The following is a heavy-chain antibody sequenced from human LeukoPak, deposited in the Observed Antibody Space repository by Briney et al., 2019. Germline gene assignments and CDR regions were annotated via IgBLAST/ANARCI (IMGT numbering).Heavy chain of an antibody. D-gene: IGHD5/OR15-5a*01. CDR3: AKDIGSVVSTTSYFDY. Sequence: GRSLRLSCAASGFTFDDYAMHWVRQAPGKGLEWVSVISWNSGGIAYADSVKGRFTISRDNAKNSLYLQLNSLRAEDTALYYCAKDIGSVVSTTSYFDYWGQGTLVTVSS. V-gene: IGHV3-9*01. J-gene: IGHJ4*02. CDR2: ISWNSGGI. CDR1: GFTFDDYA.